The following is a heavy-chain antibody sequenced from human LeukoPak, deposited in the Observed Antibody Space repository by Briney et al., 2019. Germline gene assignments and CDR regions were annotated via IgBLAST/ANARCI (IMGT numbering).Heavy chain of an antibody. CDR2: INHSGST. CDR3: ARDVHGVGPYKAAGY. J-gene: IGHJ4*02. CDR1: GGSFSGYY. D-gene: IGHD6-13*01. Sequence: SETLSLTCAVYGGSFSGYYWSWIRQPPGKGLEWIGEINHSGSTNYNPSLKSRVTISVDTSKNQFSLKLSSVTAADTAVYYCARDVHGVGPYKAAGYWGQGSLVTVSS. V-gene: IGHV4-34*01.